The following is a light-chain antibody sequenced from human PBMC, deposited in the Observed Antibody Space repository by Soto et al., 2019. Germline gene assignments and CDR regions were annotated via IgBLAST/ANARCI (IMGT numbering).Light chain of an antibody. CDR2: VAS. CDR1: QSVSSSY. J-gene: IGKJ1*01. CDR3: QQYGSSPKT. Sequence: EIMLTQSPGTLSLSPGERATLSCRASQSVSSSYLAWYQQKPGQAPRLLIYVASSRATGIPDRFSGSGSGTDFPLTISRLEPEDFAVYYCQQYGSSPKTFGQGTKVEIK. V-gene: IGKV3-20*01.